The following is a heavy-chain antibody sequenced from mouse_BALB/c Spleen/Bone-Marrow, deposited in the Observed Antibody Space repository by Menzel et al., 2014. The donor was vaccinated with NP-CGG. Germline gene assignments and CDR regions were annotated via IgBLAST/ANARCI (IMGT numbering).Heavy chain of an antibody. V-gene: IGHV5-12-1*01. Sequence: DVKLEETGGSLRKPGGSLKLSCAASGFAFSSYDMSWVRQTPEKRLEWVAYISSGGGSTYYPDTVKGRFTISRDNAKNTLYLQMSSLKSEDTAMYYCARHRYYFDYFGQATTLKVSS. J-gene: IGHJ2*01. CDR2: ISSGGGST. CDR3: ARHRYYFDY. CDR1: GFAFSSYD.